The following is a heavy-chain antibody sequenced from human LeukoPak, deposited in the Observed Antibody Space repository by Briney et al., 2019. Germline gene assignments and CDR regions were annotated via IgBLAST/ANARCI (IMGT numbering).Heavy chain of an antibody. D-gene: IGHD2-2*02. J-gene: IGHJ3*02. CDR3: ARLKGYCSSTSCYTGAFDI. CDR2: IYPGDSDT. Sequence: GESLKISCKGSGYSFTSYWIGWVRQMPGKGLEWMGIIYPGDSDTRYSPSFQGQVTISADKSISTAYLQWSSLKASDTAMYYCARLKGYCSSTSCYTGAFDIWGQGTMVTVSS. V-gene: IGHV5-51*01. CDR1: GYSFTSYW.